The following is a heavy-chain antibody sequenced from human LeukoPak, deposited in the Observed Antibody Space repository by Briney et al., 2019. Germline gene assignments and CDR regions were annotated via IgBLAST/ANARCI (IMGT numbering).Heavy chain of an antibody. Sequence: ASVKVSCKASGYTFTGYYIHRVRQAPGQGLEWMGRVNPNSGGTNYAQKFQGRVTMTRDTSISTAYMELSRLTSDDTAVYYCAREVVTAIHYYFDYWGQGTLVTVSS. J-gene: IGHJ4*02. V-gene: IGHV1-2*06. CDR3: AREVVTAIHYYFDY. CDR1: GYTFTGYY. D-gene: IGHD2-21*02. CDR2: VNPNSGGT.